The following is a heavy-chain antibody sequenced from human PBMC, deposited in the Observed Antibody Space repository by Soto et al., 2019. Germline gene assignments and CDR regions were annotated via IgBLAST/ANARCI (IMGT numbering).Heavy chain of an antibody. CDR2: LNPRNGQT. CDR3: ARETDTSMVDY. J-gene: IGHJ4*02. D-gene: IGHD5-18*01. Sequence: QVQLVQSGAEVKKPGASVKVSCQTSGYNFSAYYFNWVRQAAGQGPEWMGWLNPRNGQTGYVQKFRGRVTMTRDTSIATVYLELSRLTSEGTAISFCARETDTSMVDYWGQGTLVTVSS. CDR1: GYNFSAYY. V-gene: IGHV1-8*01.